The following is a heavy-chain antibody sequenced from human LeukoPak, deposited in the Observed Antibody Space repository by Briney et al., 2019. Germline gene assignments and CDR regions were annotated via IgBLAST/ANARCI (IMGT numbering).Heavy chain of an antibody. Sequence: TGGSLRLSCAAPGCTFSDYYMGWSRQAPGKGLEWVSYISRSGSTIYYADSVKGRFTISRDNAKNSLYLQMNSLRAEDTAVYHCATGRSCTTCYLPDYWGQGTLVTVSS. CDR2: ISRSGSTI. CDR1: GCTFSDYY. J-gene: IGHJ4*02. D-gene: IGHD2-2*01. V-gene: IGHV3-11*04. CDR3: ATGRSCTTCYLPDY.